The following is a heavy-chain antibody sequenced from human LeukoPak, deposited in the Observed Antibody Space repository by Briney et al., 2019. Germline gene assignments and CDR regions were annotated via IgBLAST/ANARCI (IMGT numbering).Heavy chain of an antibody. D-gene: IGHD2-2*01. J-gene: IGHJ5*02. V-gene: IGHV3-30-3*01. CDR3: ARGAEDIVVVPAAEPFDP. Sequence: GGSLRLSRAASGFTFSSYAMHWVRQAPGQGLEWVAVISYDGSNKYYADSVTGRFTISRDNSKNTMYLQMNSLRAEDTAVYYCARGAEDIVVVPAAEPFDPWGQGTLVTVSS. CDR1: GFTFSSYA. CDR2: ISYDGSNK.